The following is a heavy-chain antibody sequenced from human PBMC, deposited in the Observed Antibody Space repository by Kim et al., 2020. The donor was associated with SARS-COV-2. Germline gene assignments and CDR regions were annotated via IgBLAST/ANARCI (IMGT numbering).Heavy chain of an antibody. Sequence: SGGTNYAQKCQGRVTMTRDTSISTAYMELSRLRSDDTAVYYCATISGTIDDWGQGTRVTVSS. CDR2: SGGT. J-gene: IGHJ4*02. V-gene: IGHV1-2*02. D-gene: IGHD1-1*01. CDR3: ATISGTIDD.